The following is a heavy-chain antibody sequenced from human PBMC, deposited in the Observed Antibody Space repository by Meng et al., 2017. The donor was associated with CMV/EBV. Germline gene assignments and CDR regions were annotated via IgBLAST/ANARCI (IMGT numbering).Heavy chain of an antibody. D-gene: IGHD6-13*01. CDR1: TLTGYY. V-gene: IGHV1-2*02. J-gene: IGHJ5*02. Sequence: TLTGYYMHWVRQAPGQGLEWMGWINPNSGGTNYAQKFQGRVTMTRDTSISTAYMELSRLRSDDTAVYYCARDGAPYGIAAAGGLLFDPWGKG. CDR3: ARDGAPYGIAAAGGLLFDP. CDR2: INPNSGGT.